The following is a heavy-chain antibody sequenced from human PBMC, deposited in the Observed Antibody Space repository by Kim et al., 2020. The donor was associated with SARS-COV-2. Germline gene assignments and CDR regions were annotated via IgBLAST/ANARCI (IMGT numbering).Heavy chain of an antibody. V-gene: IGHV3-23*01. CDR2: GST. Sequence: GSTYYADSVKGRFTISRDNSKNTLYLQMNSLRAEDTAVYYCAKDDERRDYWGQGTLVTVSS. CDR3: AKDDERRDY. J-gene: IGHJ4*02.